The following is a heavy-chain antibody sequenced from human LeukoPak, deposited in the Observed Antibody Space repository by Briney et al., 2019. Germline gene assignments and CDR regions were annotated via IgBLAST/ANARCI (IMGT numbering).Heavy chain of an antibody. D-gene: IGHD3-22*01. J-gene: IGHJ5*02. V-gene: IGHV4-34*01. Sequence: SETLSLTCAVYGGSFSGYYWSWIRQPPGKGLEWIGEINHSGSTNYNPSLKSRVTISVDTSKNQFSPKLSSVTAADTAVYYCARGSGKYYYDSSGYYHVNWFDPWGQGTLVTVSS. CDR1: GGSFSGYY. CDR2: INHSGST. CDR3: ARGSGKYYYDSSGYYHVNWFDP.